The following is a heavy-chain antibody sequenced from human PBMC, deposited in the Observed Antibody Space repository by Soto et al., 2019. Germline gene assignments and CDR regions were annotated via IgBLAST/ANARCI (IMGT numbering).Heavy chain of an antibody. D-gene: IGHD2-2*02. J-gene: IGHJ6*02. CDR3: AREYTAWPLAYGLDV. V-gene: IGHV3-21*01. CDR1: GFTFSTYS. CDR2: ISSRSDI. Sequence: GGSLRLSCVGSGFTFSTYSINWVRQAPGKGLEWVSSISSRSDIYYAGSVEGRFTISRDNAKNSVSLQMNSLRAEDTAVYYCAREYTAWPLAYGLDVWGQGTTVTVSS.